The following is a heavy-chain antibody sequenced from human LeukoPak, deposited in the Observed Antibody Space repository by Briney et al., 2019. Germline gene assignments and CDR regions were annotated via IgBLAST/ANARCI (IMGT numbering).Heavy chain of an antibody. J-gene: IGHJ3*02. Sequence: AGGSLRLSCATSVLTFNSYAMTWVRQAPGKGLQWVSSIKSGGHTYYADSVKGRFTVSRDNSKNTMYLQMNSLTAEDTAVYYCAKDPNGDYVGAFDTWGQGTMVTVSS. V-gene: IGHV3-23*01. D-gene: IGHD3-16*01. CDR2: IKSGGHT. CDR1: VLTFNSYA. CDR3: AKDPNGDYVGAFDT.